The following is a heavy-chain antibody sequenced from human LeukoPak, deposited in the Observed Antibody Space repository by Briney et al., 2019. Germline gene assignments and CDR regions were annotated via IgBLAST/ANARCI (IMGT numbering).Heavy chain of an antibody. CDR3: ASGPDYSDYPDYYFYGTDV. Sequence: PGRSLPQSLAGSGFTVPSNYLSWVRQAPGKGLEWVSVIYSGGSTYYADSVKGRFTISRENSKNTLYLQINSLRAEDTAVYYCASGPDYSDYPDYYFYGTDVWGERCSATVSS. CDR1: GFTVPSNY. J-gene: IGHJ6*04. CDR2: IYSGGST. D-gene: IGHD4-11*01. V-gene: IGHV3-53*01.